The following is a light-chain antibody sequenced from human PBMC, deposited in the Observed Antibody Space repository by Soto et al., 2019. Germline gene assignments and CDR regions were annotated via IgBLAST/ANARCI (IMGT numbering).Light chain of an antibody. J-gene: IGLJ1*01. CDR2: EVR. CDR1: SSEIGSYNY. Sequence: QSALTHPASVSGSPGQSITISFSGTSSEIGSYNYVAWYQQFPGKTPKLIIYEVRNRPSGVSFRFSGSKSGNTASLTISGLQAADEADYYCISYRGSDTSYVFGTGTKVTVL. CDR3: ISYRGSDTSYV. V-gene: IGLV2-14*01.